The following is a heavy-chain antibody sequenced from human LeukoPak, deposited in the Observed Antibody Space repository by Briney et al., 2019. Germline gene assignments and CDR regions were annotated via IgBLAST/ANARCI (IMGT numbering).Heavy chain of an antibody. Sequence: ASVKVSCKASGYTFTGYYMHWVRQAPGQGLEWMGWINPNSGGTNYAQKFQGRVTMTRDTSLSTAYMELNSLTSDDTAVYYCARDLPKTGYVGALDIWGQGTMVTVSS. V-gene: IGHV1-2*02. CDR3: ARDLPKTGYVGALDI. CDR2: INPNSGGT. D-gene: IGHD5-12*01. CDR1: GYTFTGYY. J-gene: IGHJ3*02.